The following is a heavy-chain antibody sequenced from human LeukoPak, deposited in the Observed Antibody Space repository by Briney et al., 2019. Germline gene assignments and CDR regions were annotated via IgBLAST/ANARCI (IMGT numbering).Heavy chain of an antibody. CDR1: GGSISSYY. D-gene: IGHD3-9*01. J-gene: IGHJ5*02. CDR3: ARGRLYYDILTGYQEVGWFDP. Sequence: SQTLSLTCTVSGGSISSYYWSWIRQPAGKGLEWIGRIYTSGSTNYNPSLKSRVTKSVDTSKNQFSLKLSSVTAADTAVYYCARGRLYYDILTGYQEVGWFDPWGQGTLVTVSS. V-gene: IGHV4-4*07. CDR2: IYTSGST.